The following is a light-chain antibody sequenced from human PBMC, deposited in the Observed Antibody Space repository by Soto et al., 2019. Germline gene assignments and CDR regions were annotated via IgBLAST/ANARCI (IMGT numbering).Light chain of an antibody. J-gene: IGKJ1*01. Sequence: DVVMTQSPLSLPVTLGQPASISCRSSQSLLYSDGNTYLSWFQQRPGQSPRRLIYKVSNRDSGVPDRFSGSESDTDFTLKISWVEAEDVGVYYCMQGTHWWTFGQGTKVEIK. CDR3: MQGTHWWT. V-gene: IGKV2-30*01. CDR1: QSLLYSDGNTY. CDR2: KVS.